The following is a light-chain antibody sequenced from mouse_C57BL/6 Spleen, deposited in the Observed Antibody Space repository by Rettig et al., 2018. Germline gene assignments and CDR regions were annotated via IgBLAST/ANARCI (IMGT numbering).Light chain of an antibody. CDR2: STS. CDR3: QQRSTYPFT. Sequence: MSASPGEKVTITCSVSSSVSYMHWFQQKPGTSPKLWIYSTSNLASGVPARFSGSGSGTSYSLTISRMEAEDAATYYCQQRSTYPFTFGSGTKLEIK. J-gene: IGKJ4*01. CDR1: SSVSY. V-gene: IGKV4-57*01.